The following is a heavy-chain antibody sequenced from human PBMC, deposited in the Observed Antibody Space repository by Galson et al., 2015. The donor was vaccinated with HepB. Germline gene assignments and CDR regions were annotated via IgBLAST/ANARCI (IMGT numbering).Heavy chain of an antibody. CDR3: AGGHKAGAFDI. V-gene: IGHV3-30*03. CDR2: ISYDGSNK. J-gene: IGHJ3*02. CDR1: GFTFSSYG. Sequence: SLRLSCAASGFTFSSYGMHWVRQAPSKGLEWVAVISYDGSNKYYADSVKGRFTISRDNSKNTLYLQMNSLRAEDTAVYYCAGGHKAGAFDIWGQGTMVTVSS.